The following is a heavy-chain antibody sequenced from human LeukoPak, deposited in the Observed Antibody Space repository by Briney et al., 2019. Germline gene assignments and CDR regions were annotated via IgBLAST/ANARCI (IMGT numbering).Heavy chain of an antibody. V-gene: IGHV4-4*07. CDR1: GGSISSYY. CDR3: AREDYGDDYYYYYYMDV. D-gene: IGHD4-17*01. Sequence: SETLSLTCTVSGGSISSYYWSWIRQPAGKGLEWIGRIYTSGSTNYNPSLKSRVTMSVDTSKNQFSLKLSSVTAADTAVYYCAREDYGDDYYYYYYMDVWGKGTTVTISS. CDR2: IYTSGST. J-gene: IGHJ6*03.